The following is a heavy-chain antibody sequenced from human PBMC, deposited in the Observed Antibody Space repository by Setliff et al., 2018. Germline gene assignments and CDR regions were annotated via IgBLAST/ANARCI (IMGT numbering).Heavy chain of an antibody. J-gene: IGHJ4*02. Sequence: PSETLSLTCAVYGGSFSTYYWIWIRQPPGKGLEWIGEINHSGSTNYNPSLKSRVTISVDTSKSQFSLILSSVTAADTAVYYCASERESASRQTYFDSWGQGTLVTVSS. CDR1: GGSFSTYY. CDR2: INHSGST. CDR3: ASERESASRQTYFDS. D-gene: IGHD2-15*01. V-gene: IGHV4-34*01.